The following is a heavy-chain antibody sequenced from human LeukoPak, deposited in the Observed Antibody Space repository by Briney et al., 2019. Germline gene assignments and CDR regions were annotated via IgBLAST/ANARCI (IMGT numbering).Heavy chain of an antibody. V-gene: IGHV1-18*01. CDR3: ARMVRGVIPGDY. J-gene: IGHJ4*02. CDR1: GYTFTSYG. D-gene: IGHD3-10*01. CDR2: ISAYNGNT. Sequence: ASVKVSCKASGYTFTSYGISWVRQAPGQGLEWMGWISAYNGNTNYAQKLQGRVTMTTDTSTSTAYMELRSLGSDDTAVYYCARMVRGVIPGDYWGQGTLVTVSS.